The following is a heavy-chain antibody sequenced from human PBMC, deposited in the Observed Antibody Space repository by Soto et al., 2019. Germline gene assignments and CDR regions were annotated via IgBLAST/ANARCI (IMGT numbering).Heavy chain of an antibody. V-gene: IGHV4-61*08. CDR3: ARGHSITIFGVVIGPFDY. D-gene: IGHD3-3*01. Sequence: PSETLSLTCTVTGGSMTSGDQYWTWIRHRPGEGLEWFGYINHRGSLYYNPSLKSRVTISVDTSKNQFSLKLSSVTAADTAVYYCARGHSITIFGVVIGPFDYWGQGTLVTVPQ. CDR2: INHRGSL. J-gene: IGHJ4*02. CDR1: GGSMTSGDQY.